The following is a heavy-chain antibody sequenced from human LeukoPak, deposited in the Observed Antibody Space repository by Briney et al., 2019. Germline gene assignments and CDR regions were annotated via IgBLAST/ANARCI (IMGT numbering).Heavy chain of an antibody. CDR2: MNPSDGST. CDR3: AREDSSGWYVFDY. Sequence: ASVKVSFKASGFTFGTYYMQWVRQAPGQGLEWMGIMNPSDGSTKYAQKFQGRVTMTWDTSTSTVYMELSSLRSEDTAVYYCAREDSSGWYVFDYWGQGTLVTVSS. D-gene: IGHD6-19*01. V-gene: IGHV1-46*01. J-gene: IGHJ4*02. CDR1: GFTFGTYY.